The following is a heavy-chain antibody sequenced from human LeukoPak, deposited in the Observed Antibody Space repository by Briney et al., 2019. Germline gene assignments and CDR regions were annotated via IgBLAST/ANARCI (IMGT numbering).Heavy chain of an antibody. CDR3: ARAVVPAAIQI. D-gene: IGHD2-2*01. V-gene: IGHV3-21*01. Sequence: PGGSLRLSCAASEFTFSSYSMNWVRQAPGKGLEWVSSISSSGSYIYYADSVKGRFTISRDNAKNSLYLQMNSLRAEDTAVYYCARAVVPAAIQIWGQGTLVTVSS. CDR2: ISSSGSYI. J-gene: IGHJ4*02. CDR1: EFTFSSYS.